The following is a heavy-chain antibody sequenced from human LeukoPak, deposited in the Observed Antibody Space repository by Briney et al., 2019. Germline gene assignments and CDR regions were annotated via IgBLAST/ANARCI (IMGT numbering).Heavy chain of an antibody. J-gene: IGHJ4*02. CDR3: ERVEENDY. CDR2: INPNSGGT. CDR1: GYTFTGYY. Sequence: ASVKVSPQPSGYTFTGYYMHWVRQAPGQGLGGMGWINPNSGGTNYAQQFQGRVTMTRDTSISTAYMELRRLRSDDTAVYYCERVEENDYWAQGTLVTVSS. V-gene: IGHV1-2*02. D-gene: IGHD3-3*01.